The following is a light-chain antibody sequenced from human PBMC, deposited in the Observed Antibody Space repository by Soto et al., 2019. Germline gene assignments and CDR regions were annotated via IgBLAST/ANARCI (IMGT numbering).Light chain of an antibody. Sequence: EIVMTQSPATLSVSPGERATLPCRARQSVSSNLAWYQQKPGQAPRLLIYGASTRATGIPARFSGSGSGTEFSLTISTLQSEDSAVYSCQQYNNWPWTFGQGTKVEIK. V-gene: IGKV3-15*01. CDR1: QSVSSN. CDR2: GAS. CDR3: QQYNNWPWT. J-gene: IGKJ1*01.